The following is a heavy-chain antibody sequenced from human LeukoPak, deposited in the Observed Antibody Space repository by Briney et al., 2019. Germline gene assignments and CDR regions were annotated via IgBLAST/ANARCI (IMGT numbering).Heavy chain of an antibody. J-gene: IGHJ4*02. V-gene: IGHV3-30*03. CDR3: ARDPLWFGELLRSYYFDY. Sequence: GGSLRLSCAASGFTFSSYSMNWVRQAPGKGLEWVAVISYDGSNKYYADSVKGRFTISRDNSKNTLYLQMNSLRAEDTAVYYCARDPLWFGELLRSYYFDYWGQGTLVTVSS. D-gene: IGHD3-10*01. CDR1: GFTFSSYS. CDR2: ISYDGSNK.